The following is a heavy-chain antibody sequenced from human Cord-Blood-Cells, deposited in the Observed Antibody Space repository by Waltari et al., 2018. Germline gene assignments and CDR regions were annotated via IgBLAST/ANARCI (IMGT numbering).Heavy chain of an antibody. D-gene: IGHD1-26*01. Sequence: QVQLQESGPGLVKPSETLSLTCAVSGYSISSGYYWGWIRQPPGKGLEWIGRIYHSGSTYYNPSLKSRVTISVDTSKNQFSLKLSSVTAADTAVYYCARDEIGGSYSGYWGQGTLVTVSS. CDR3: ARDEIGGSYSGY. V-gene: IGHV4-38-2*02. J-gene: IGHJ4*02. CDR2: IYHSGST. CDR1: GYSISSGYY.